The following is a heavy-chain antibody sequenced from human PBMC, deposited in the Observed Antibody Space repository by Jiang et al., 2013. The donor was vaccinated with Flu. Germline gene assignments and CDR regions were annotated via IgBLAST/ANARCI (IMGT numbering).Heavy chain of an antibody. CDR1: GGSISSYY. J-gene: IGHJ4*02. CDR2: IYYSGST. Sequence: SLTCTVSGGSISSYYWSWIRQPPGKGLEWIGYIYYSGSTNYNPSLKSRVTISVDTSKNQFSLKLSSVTAADTAVYYCARGGYYAPPLHYFDYWGQGTLVTVSS. V-gene: IGHV4-59*01. CDR3: ARGGYYAPPLHYFDY. D-gene: IGHD3-3*01.